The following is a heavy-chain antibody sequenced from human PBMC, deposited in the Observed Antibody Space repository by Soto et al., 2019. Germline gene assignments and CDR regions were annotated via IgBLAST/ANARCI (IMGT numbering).Heavy chain of an antibody. CDR1: GFTFSSYA. V-gene: IGHV3-23*01. CDR3: AKSASLEGYCTNGVCYYDYYYYMDV. Sequence: GGSLRLSCAASGFTFSSYAMSWVRQAPGKGLEWVSAISGSGGSTYYADSVKGRFTISRDNSKNTLYLQMNSLRAEDTAVYYCAKSASLEGYCTNGVCYYDYYYYMDVWGKGTTVTVSS. D-gene: IGHD2-8*01. CDR2: ISGSGGST. J-gene: IGHJ6*03.